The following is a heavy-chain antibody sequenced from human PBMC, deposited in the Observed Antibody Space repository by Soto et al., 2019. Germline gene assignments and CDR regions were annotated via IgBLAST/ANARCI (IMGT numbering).Heavy chain of an antibody. CDR3: ARDRDFWSGNNWFDP. D-gene: IGHD3-3*01. V-gene: IGHV1-18*01. CDR1: GYTFTSYG. CDR2: ISAYNGNT. J-gene: IGHJ5*02. Sequence: ASVKVSCKASGYTFTSYGISWVRQAPGQGLEWMGWISAYNGNTNYAQKLQGRVTMTTDTSTSTAYMELRSLRSDDTAVYYCARDRDFWSGNNWFDPWGQGTLVTVSS.